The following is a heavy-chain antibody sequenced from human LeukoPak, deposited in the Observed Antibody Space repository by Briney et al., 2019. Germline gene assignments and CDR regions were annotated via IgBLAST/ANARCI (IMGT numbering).Heavy chain of an antibody. J-gene: IGHJ5*02. CDR2: IKSKTDGATT. CDR3: STGLYDYDSGSYSFP. V-gene: IGHV3-15*01. Sequence: GGSLRLSCAASGFTFSNAWMSWVRQAPGRGREWVGRIKSKTDGATTEYAAPVKGRFTISRDDSKNTLYLQMNSLKTEDTAVYYCSTGLYDYDSGSYSFPWGQGTQVTVSS. D-gene: IGHD3-10*01. CDR1: GFTFSNAW.